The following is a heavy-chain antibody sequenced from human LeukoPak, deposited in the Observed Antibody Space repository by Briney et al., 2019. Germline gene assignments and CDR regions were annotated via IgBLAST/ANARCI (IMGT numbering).Heavy chain of an antibody. D-gene: IGHD6-6*01. Sequence: GGSLRLSCTASGFTFSSYGMNWVRQAPGKGLEWVSHISSSGRTIYYADSVKGRLTISRDNAENSLYLQMSSLRAEDTAVYYCARGSSSSPAANYYFYYYIDVWGEGTTATVS. J-gene: IGHJ6*03. CDR3: ARGSSSSPAANYYFYYYIDV. CDR2: ISSSGRTI. CDR1: GFTFSSYG. V-gene: IGHV3-48*03.